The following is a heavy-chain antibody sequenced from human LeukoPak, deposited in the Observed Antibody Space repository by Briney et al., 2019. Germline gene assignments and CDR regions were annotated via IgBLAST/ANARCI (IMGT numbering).Heavy chain of an antibody. CDR2: IIPIFGTA. CDR1: GGTFSSYA. J-gene: IGHJ4*02. D-gene: IGHD2-8*02. Sequence: SVKVSCKASGGTFSSYAISWVRQAPGQGLEWMGGIIPIFGTANYAQKFQGRVTITADESTSTAYMELSSLRSEDTAVYYCAREPHFTDHTYYFDYWGQGTLVTVSS. CDR3: AREPHFTDHTYYFDY. V-gene: IGHV1-69*13.